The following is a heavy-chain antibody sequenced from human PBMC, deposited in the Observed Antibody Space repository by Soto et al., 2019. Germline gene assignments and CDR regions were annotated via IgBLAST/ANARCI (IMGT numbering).Heavy chain of an antibody. D-gene: IGHD2-8*01. J-gene: IGHJ3*02. V-gene: IGHV3-23*01. CDR1: GFTFSDYA. CDR2: VGGSDDDK. CDR3: AKDATSFNGVWDPLDM. Sequence: EVQLLESGGGVVQPGGSLRLSCAASGFTFSDYAMSWVRQTPGKGLQWVSGVGGSDDDKHYADSVRGRFIVSRDNSKNTLYLQMNSLRADATAIYYCAKDATSFNGVWDPLDMWGQGTEVTVSS.